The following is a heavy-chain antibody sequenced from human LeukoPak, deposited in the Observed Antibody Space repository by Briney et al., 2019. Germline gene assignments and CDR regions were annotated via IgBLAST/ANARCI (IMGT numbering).Heavy chain of an antibody. CDR1: GFTFSSYS. J-gene: IGHJ5*02. CDR3: ARLLWFGELTFDP. CDR2: ISSSSSYI. V-gene: IGHV3-21*01. D-gene: IGHD3-10*01. Sequence: GRSQRLSCAASGFTFSSYSMNWVRQAPGKGLEWVSSISSSSSYIYYADSVKGRFTISRDNAKNSLYLQMNSLRAEDTAVYYCARLLWFGELTFDPWGQGTLVTVSS.